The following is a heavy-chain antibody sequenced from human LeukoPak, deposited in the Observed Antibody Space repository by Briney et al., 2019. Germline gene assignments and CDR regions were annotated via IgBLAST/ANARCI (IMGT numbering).Heavy chain of an antibody. Sequence: GGSLRLSCAASGFTFNNYDIHWVRQAPGKGLEWLAFIHYDGSNEYYADSVKGRFTISRDNSKNTLYLQMNSLRAEDTAVYYCAKTVLLWFGESSYYFDYWGQGTLVTVSS. CDR2: IHYDGSNE. D-gene: IGHD3-10*01. J-gene: IGHJ4*02. CDR3: AKTVLLWFGESSYYFDY. V-gene: IGHV3-30*02. CDR1: GFTFNNYD.